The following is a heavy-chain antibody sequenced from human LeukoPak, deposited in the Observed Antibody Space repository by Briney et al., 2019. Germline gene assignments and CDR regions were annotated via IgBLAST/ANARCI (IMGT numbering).Heavy chain of an antibody. D-gene: IGHD3-16*02. Sequence: PSETLSLTCTVSGYSISSGYYWGWIRQPPGKGLEWIGSIYHSGSTYYNPSLKSRVTISVDTSKNQFSLKLSSVTAADTAVYYCARISGDYDYVWGSYRSYYFDYWGQGTLVTVSS. CDR3: ARISGDYDYVWGSYRSYYFDY. CDR2: IYHSGST. CDR1: GYSISSGYY. V-gene: IGHV4-38-2*02. J-gene: IGHJ4*02.